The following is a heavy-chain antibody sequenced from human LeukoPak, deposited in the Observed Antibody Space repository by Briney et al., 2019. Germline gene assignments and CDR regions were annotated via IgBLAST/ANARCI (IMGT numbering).Heavy chain of an antibody. CDR2: INPNSGDT. CDR1: GYTFTGNY. CDR3: ARIREGY. D-gene: IGHD3-10*01. J-gene: IGHJ4*02. Sequence: ASVKVSCKASGYTFTGNYMHWVRQAPGQGLEWMGWINPNSGDTNYAQKFQDRVSMTRDTSINTAYMELTGLRSDDTAVYFCARIREGYWGQGTLVVVSS. V-gene: IGHV1-2*02.